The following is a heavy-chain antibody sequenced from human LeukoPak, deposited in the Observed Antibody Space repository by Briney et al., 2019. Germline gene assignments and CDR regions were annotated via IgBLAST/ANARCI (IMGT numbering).Heavy chain of an antibody. Sequence: GLSLRLSCAASGFTFDDYAMQWARHARGKGLEWVSGIRWNSGSIGYADSVEGRCTISRDNAKNSVYLQMNSLRAEDTALYYCAKDMGIAAAGTGYYFDYWGQGTLVTVSS. CDR1: GFTFDDYA. D-gene: IGHD6-13*01. V-gene: IGHV3-9*01. CDR2: IRWNSGSI. CDR3: AKDMGIAAAGTGYYFDY. J-gene: IGHJ4*02.